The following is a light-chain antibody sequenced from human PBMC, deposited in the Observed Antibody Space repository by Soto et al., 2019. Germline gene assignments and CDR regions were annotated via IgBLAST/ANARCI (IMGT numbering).Light chain of an antibody. V-gene: IGKV2-28*01. CDR3: MQSLQSRA. Sequence: DIVVTQSPVSLPVTPGEPASIACRSGQSLLHGNGYTYLDWYLQKPGQSPQLLIYMGSNRASGVPDRFSGSGSGTDFTLKISRVEAEDVGVYYCMQSLQSRAFGGGTKVDIK. CDR2: MGS. J-gene: IGKJ4*01. CDR1: QSLLHGNGYTY.